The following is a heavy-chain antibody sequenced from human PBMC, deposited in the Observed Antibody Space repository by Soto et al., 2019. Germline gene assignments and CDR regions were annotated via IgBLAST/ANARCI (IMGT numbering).Heavy chain of an antibody. V-gene: IGHV1-8*01. CDR1: GYTFTSYD. Sequence: ASVKVSCKASGYTFTSYDINWVRQATGQGLEWMGWMNPNSGNTGYAQKFQGRVTMTRNTSISTAYMELSSLRSEDTAVYYCAREGGVTIFGETDAFDIWGQGTMVTVSS. J-gene: IGHJ3*02. D-gene: IGHD3-3*01. CDR2: MNPNSGNT. CDR3: AREGGVTIFGETDAFDI.